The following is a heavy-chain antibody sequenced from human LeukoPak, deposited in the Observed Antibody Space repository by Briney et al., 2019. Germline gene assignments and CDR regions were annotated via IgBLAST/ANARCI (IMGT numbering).Heavy chain of an antibody. Sequence: SVKVSCKASGGTFSGYAISWVRQAPGQGLEWVGGIIPIFGTANYAQKFQGRVTITADESTSTAYMELSSLRSEDTAVYYCARDALPDGVVVVAATLNWFDPWGQGTLVTVSS. CDR3: ARDALPDGVVVVAATLNWFDP. J-gene: IGHJ5*02. CDR1: GGTFSGYA. V-gene: IGHV1-69*01. D-gene: IGHD2-15*01. CDR2: IIPIFGTA.